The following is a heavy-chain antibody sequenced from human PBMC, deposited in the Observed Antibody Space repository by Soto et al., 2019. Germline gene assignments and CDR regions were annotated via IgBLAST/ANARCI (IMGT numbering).Heavy chain of an antibody. CDR3: ARDMYIYDSRTYHNPVNWFDP. J-gene: IGHJ5*02. D-gene: IGHD3-10*01. Sequence: SETLSLTCNVSGDSIDSYYWTWLRQPPGKGLEWIGYISYSGSATYNPSLQSRVTISVDTSKSHFSLTLNSVTAADTAVYYCARDMYIYDSRTYHNPVNWFDPWGQGILVTVSS. CDR2: ISYSGSA. V-gene: IGHV4-59*01. CDR1: GDSIDSYY.